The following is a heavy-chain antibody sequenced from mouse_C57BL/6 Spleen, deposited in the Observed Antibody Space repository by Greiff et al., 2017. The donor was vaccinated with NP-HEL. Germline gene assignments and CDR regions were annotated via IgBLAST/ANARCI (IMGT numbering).Heavy chain of an antibody. Sequence: QVQLQQSGPELVKPGASVKLSCKASGYTFTSYDINWVKQRPGPGLEWIGWIYPRDGSTKYNEKFKGKATLTVDTSSSTAYMELHSLTSEDSAVYFCARMAAQGIVYYAMDYWGQGTSVTVSS. CDR1: GYTFTSYD. CDR2: IYPRDGST. CDR3: ARMAAQGIVYYAMDY. V-gene: IGHV1-85*01. D-gene: IGHD3-2*02. J-gene: IGHJ4*01.